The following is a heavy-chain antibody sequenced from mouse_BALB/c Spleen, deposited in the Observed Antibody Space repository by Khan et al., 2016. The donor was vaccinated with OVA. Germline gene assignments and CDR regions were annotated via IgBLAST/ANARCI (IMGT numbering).Heavy chain of an antibody. V-gene: IGHV2-6-7*01. D-gene: IGHD2-10*01. CDR3: ARAYYGNYREAMDY. CDR1: GFSLTGYG. CDR2: IWGDGTT. J-gene: IGHJ4*01. Sequence: QVQLKESGPGLVAPSQSLSITCTASGFSLTGYGVTWVRQPPGKGLEWLGMIWGDGTTDYKSALKSRLSINKENSKSQVFQKMNSLQTEDTASYYCARAYYGNYREAMDYWGEGTSVTVSS.